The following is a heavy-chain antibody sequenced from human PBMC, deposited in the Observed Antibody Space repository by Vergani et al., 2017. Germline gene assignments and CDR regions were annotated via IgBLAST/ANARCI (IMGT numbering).Heavy chain of an antibody. Sequence: QVQLVQSGAEVKKPGASVKVSCRTSGYTFTDYDINWVRQSTGQGLECVGWMNPKTGNTVYAQKLQGRVSLTRDTSINTAYMELSSLTSDDTSVYFCARGRPFAGDVGGQGTLVTVSS. V-gene: IGHV1-8*03. CDR2: MNPKTGNT. CDR3: ARGRPFAGDV. J-gene: IGHJ4*02. CDR1: GYTFTDYD. D-gene: IGHD3-16*01.